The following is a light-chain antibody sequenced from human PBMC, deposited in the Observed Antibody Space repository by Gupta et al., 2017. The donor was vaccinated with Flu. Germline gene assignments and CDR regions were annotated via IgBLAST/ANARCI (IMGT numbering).Light chain of an antibody. CDR3: QSYDSSNRV. Sequence: NFMLPQPHSVSESPGKTVTISCTRSSGSIASNYVQWYQQRPGSSPTTVTYEDNQRPSGVPDRFSGSIDSSSNSASLTISGLKTEDEADYYCQSYDSSNRVFGGGTKLTVL. CDR2: EDN. CDR1: SGSIASNY. J-gene: IGLJ3*02. V-gene: IGLV6-57*01.